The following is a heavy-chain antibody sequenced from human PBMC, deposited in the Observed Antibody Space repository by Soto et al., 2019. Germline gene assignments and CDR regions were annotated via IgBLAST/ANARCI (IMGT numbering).Heavy chain of an antibody. D-gene: IGHD4-17*01. J-gene: IGHJ6*03. Sequence: ASVKVSCKASGYTFTSYGISWVRQAPGQGLEWMGWISAYNGNTNYAQKLQGRVTMTPDTSTSTAYMELRSLRSDDTAVYYCATSLVIYGDYPADYYYYMDVWGKGTTVTVSS. CDR1: GYTFTSYG. CDR3: ATSLVIYGDYPADYYYYMDV. CDR2: ISAYNGNT. V-gene: IGHV1-18*01.